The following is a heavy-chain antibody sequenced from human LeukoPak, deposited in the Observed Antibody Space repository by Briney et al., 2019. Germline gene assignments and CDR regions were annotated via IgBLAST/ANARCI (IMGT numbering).Heavy chain of an antibody. CDR1: GFTFSSYS. Sequence: GSLRLSCAASGFTFSSYSMNWVRQPPGKGLEWIGEINHSGSTNYNPSLKSRVTISVDTSKNQFSLKLSSVTAADTAVYYCARGDWKGGFDYWGQGTLVTVSS. CDR3: ARGDWKGGFDY. CDR2: INHSGST. D-gene: IGHD1-1*01. V-gene: IGHV4-34*01. J-gene: IGHJ4*02.